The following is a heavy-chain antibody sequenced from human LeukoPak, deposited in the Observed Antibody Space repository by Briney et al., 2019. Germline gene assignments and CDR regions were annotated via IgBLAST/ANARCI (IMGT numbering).Heavy chain of an antibody. CDR2: MYISGST. D-gene: IGHD6-13*01. CDR3: ARVSSSWYQDWYFDL. J-gene: IGHJ2*01. Sequence: SETLSLTCTVSGGSINSYYWTWIRQPAGKGLEWIGRMYISGSTNYNPSLKSRVTTSVDTSKNQFSLKLSSVTAADTAVYYCARVSSSWYQDWYFDLWGRGTLVTVSS. CDR1: GGSINSYY. V-gene: IGHV4-4*07.